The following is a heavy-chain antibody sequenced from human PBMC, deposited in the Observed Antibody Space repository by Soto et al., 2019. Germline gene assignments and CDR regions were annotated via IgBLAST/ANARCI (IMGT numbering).Heavy chain of an antibody. D-gene: IGHD1-26*01. V-gene: IGHV1-2*04. CDR1: GYTFTGYY. CDR3: ARDSKVGAQQRGDFYI. Sequence: QVQLVQSGAEVKKPGASVKVSCKASGYTFTGYYLHWVRQAPGQGLEWMGWINPNSGGTNYAQKFQGWVTMTRDTSISTDYMELSRLRSDDTAVYYCARDSKVGAQQRGDFYIWGQGTMVTVSS. J-gene: IGHJ3*02. CDR2: INPNSGGT.